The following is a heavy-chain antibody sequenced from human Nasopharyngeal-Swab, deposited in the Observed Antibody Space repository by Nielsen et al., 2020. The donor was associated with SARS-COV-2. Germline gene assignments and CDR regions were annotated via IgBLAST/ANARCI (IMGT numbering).Heavy chain of an antibody. CDR3: AKDWGLWLQAYYFDY. J-gene: IGHJ4*02. V-gene: IGHV3-23*01. CDR1: GFTFSSYA. Sequence: GESLKISCAASGFTFSSYAMSWVRQAPGKGLEWVSAISGSGGSTYYADPVKGRFTISRDNSKNTLYLQMNSLRAEDTAVYYCAKDWGLWLQAYYFDYWGQGTPVTVSS. D-gene: IGHD5-18*01. CDR2: ISGSGGST.